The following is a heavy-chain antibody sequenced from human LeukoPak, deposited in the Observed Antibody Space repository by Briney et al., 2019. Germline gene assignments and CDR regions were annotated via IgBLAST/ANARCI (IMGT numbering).Heavy chain of an antibody. CDR2: IYHSGTT. V-gene: IGHV4-38-2*02. J-gene: IGHJ5*02. Sequence: SETLSLTCTVSDFSISRGYYWGWIRPPPGKGLECIGTIYHSGTTYYSPSLKTRVTISVDTSKNQFSLKLSSVTAADTAVYYCARDVQGAYCSSTSCYNWFDPWGQGTLVTVSS. CDR3: ARDVQGAYCSSTSCYNWFDP. CDR1: DFSISRGYY. D-gene: IGHD2-2*01.